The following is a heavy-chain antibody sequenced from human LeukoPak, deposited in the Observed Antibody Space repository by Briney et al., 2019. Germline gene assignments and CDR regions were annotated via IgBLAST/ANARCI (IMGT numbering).Heavy chain of an antibody. CDR1: GGSISSYY. J-gene: IGHJ5*01. CDR2: IYTSGST. V-gene: IGHV4-4*07. Sequence: SETLSLTCTVSGGSISSYYWSWIRQPAGKGLEWIGRIYTSGSTNYNPSLKSRVTMLVDTSKNQFSLKLNSVTAADTAVYYCARGELLATVVTPGGLNWFDSWGQGTLVTVSS. CDR3: ARGELLATVVTPGGLNWFDS. D-gene: IGHD4-23*01.